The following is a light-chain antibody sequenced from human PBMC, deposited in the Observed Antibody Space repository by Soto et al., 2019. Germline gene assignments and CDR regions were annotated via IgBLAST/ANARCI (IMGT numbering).Light chain of an antibody. CDR3: QQYNDWPRLS. CDR2: DAS. CDR1: QSVSSY. Sequence: EIVLTQSPGTLSLSPGERATLSCRASQSVSSYLAWYQQKPGQAPRLLIYDASNRATGIPARFSGSGSGTDFTLTISSLEPEDFAVYYCQQYNDWPRLSFGGGTKVDIK. J-gene: IGKJ4*01. V-gene: IGKV3-11*01.